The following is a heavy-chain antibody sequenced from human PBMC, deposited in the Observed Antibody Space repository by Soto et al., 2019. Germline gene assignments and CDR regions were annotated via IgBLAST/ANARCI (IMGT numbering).Heavy chain of an antibody. CDR3: ARGSGSYHYYYGMDV. Sequence: ASVKVSCKASGGTFSSYAISWVRQAPGQVLEWMGGIIPIFGTANYAQKFQGRVTITADESTSTAYMELSSLRSEDTAVYYCARGSGSYHYYYGMDVWGQGTTVTVSS. V-gene: IGHV1-69*13. CDR2: IIPIFGTA. J-gene: IGHJ6*02. D-gene: IGHD3-10*01. CDR1: GGTFSSYA.